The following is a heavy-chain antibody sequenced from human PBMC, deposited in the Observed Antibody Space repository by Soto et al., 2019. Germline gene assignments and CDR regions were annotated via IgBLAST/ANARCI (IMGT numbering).Heavy chain of an antibody. J-gene: IGHJ5*02. V-gene: IGHV4-4*02. Sequence: QVQLQESGPGLVEPSGTLSLTCAVSGDSVSSNNYWTWVRQPPREGLEWIGEISHSGSAIYNPSLERRVTISLDKSRNHFSLILSSVTAADTAVYYCARNRAYSQGAWGQGTLVTVSS. CDR1: GDSVSSNNY. CDR2: ISHSGSA. CDR3: ARNRAYSQGA. D-gene: IGHD5-18*01.